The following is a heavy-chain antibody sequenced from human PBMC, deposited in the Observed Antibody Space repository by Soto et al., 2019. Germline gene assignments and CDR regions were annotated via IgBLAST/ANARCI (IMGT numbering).Heavy chain of an antibody. D-gene: IGHD4-4*01. CDR1: GGYFIGYY. CDR3: ARESLLGRPPY. Sequence: SETLSLTCTVYGGYFIGYYWSWIRQPPGKGLEWIGEINHSGSTNYNPSLKSRVTISVDTSKNSLYLQMNSLRDEDTAVYYCARESLLGRPPYWGQGTLVTVSS. CDR2: INHSGST. V-gene: IGHV4-34*01. J-gene: IGHJ4*02.